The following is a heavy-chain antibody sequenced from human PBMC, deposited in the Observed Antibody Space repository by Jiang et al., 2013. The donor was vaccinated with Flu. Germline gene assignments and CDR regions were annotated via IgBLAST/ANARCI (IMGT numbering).Heavy chain of an antibody. D-gene: IGHD3-22*01. CDR1: GGSVSSDSYY. CDR2: IYYSGST. J-gene: IGHJ6*02. CDR3: ARSALTMIAVGGMDV. V-gene: IGHV4-61*03. Sequence: GLVKPSETLSLTCSVSGGSVSSDSYYWSWIRQPPGKGLEWIGYIYYSGSTNNNPSLKSRVTISVDTSKNHFSLRLTSVTAADTAVYYCARSALTMIAVGGMDVWGQGTTVTVSS.